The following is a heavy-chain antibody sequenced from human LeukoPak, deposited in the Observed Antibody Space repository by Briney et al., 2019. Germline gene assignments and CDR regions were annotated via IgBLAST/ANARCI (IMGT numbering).Heavy chain of an antibody. CDR1: GFTFSSYA. Sequence: GGSLRLSCAASGFTFSSYAMHWVRQAPGKGLEWVAVISYDGSNKYYADSVKGRSTISRDNSKNTLYLQMNSLRAEDTAVYYCARDPRSRIVVVPAAIYWFDPWGQGTLVTVSS. V-gene: IGHV3-30-3*01. D-gene: IGHD2-2*01. J-gene: IGHJ5*02. CDR2: ISYDGSNK. CDR3: ARDPRSRIVVVPAAIYWFDP.